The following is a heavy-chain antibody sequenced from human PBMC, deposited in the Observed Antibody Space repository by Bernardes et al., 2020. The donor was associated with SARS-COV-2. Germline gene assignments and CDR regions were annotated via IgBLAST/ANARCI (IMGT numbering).Heavy chain of an antibody. D-gene: IGHD3-3*01. CDR2: MNPNSGNT. Sequence: ASVKVSCKASGYTFTSYDINWVRQATGQGLEWMGWMNPNSGNTGYAQKFQGRVTMTRNTSISTAYMELSSLRSEDTAVYYCARGQRTDFWSGYYSYYYYGMDVWGQGTTVTVSS. V-gene: IGHV1-8*01. CDR3: ARGQRTDFWSGYYSYYYYGMDV. CDR1: GYTFTSYD. J-gene: IGHJ6*02.